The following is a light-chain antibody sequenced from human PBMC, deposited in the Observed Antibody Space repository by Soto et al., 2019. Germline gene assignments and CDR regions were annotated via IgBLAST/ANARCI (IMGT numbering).Light chain of an antibody. CDR1: QSVLDSSNNRNY. CDR2: WAS. V-gene: IGKV4-1*01. Sequence: DIVMTQSPASLAVSLGERATINCKSSQSVLDSSNNRNYLAWYQQKPGQPPKLLIYWASTRESGFPGRFRGIGSGTDFTLTINSLQAEDVAVYYCQQYYSTSSITFGQGTRLEIK. J-gene: IGKJ5*01. CDR3: QQYYSTSSIT.